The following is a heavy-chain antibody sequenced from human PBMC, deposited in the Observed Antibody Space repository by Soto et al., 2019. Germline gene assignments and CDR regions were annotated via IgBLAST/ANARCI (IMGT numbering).Heavy chain of an antibody. CDR1: GFSFNTYE. D-gene: IGHD1-26*01. Sequence: QPGGSLRLSCAASGFSFNTYEMNWVRQAPGKGLEWVSYISTSGSTIYYADSVKGRFTISRDNGKNSLYLQMNSLRAEDTAVYYCAYGGSCDYWGQGTQVTVS. CDR2: ISTSGSTI. CDR3: AYGGSCDY. V-gene: IGHV3-48*03. J-gene: IGHJ4*02.